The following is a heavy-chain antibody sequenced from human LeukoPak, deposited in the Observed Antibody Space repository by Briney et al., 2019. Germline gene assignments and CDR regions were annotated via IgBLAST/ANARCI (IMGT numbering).Heavy chain of an antibody. CDR1: GFTFSNYA. J-gene: IGHJ3*02. Sequence: GGSLRLSCAASGFTFSNYALSWVRQAPGKGLEWVSDISGSGGSTYYADSVKGRFTISRDNSKNTMYLQMNSLRAEDTAVYYCAKAMIVVVISAFDIWGQGTMVTVSS. D-gene: IGHD3-22*01. V-gene: IGHV3-23*01. CDR2: ISGSGGST. CDR3: AKAMIVVVISAFDI.